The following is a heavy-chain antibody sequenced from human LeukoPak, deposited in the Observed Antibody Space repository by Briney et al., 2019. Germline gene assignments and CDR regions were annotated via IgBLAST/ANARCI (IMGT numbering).Heavy chain of an antibody. CDR2: MNPNSGNT. Sequence: ASVKVSCKASGYTFTSYDINWVRQATGQGLEWTGWMNPNSGNTGYAQKFQGRVTMTRNTSISTAYMELSSLRSEDTAVYYCARGVLRYFDWSKGQFDPWGQGTLVTVSS. CDR3: ARGVLRYFDWSKGQFDP. J-gene: IGHJ5*02. D-gene: IGHD3-9*01. CDR1: GYTFTSYD. V-gene: IGHV1-8*01.